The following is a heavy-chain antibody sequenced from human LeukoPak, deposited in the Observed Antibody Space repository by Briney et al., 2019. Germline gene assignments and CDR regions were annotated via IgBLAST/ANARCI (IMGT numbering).Heavy chain of an antibody. CDR2: ISSGSTV. CDR1: GFTFSTYE. D-gene: IGHD4-11*01. Sequence: GGSLRLSCTASGFTFSTYEMNWVRQAPGKGLEWVSYISSGSTVYYADSVKGRFTISRDSAKNSLYLQMNSLRAEDTAVYYCAGGMTTGTVGSWGQGTLVTVSS. CDR3: AGGMTTGTVGS. J-gene: IGHJ4*02. V-gene: IGHV3-48*03.